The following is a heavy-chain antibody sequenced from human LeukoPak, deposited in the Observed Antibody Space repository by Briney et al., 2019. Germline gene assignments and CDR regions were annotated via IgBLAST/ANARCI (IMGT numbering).Heavy chain of an antibody. V-gene: IGHV3-7*03. CDR2: IKQDGSEK. CDR3: ARDIPQTGYSSSWYFDY. CDR1: GFAFSSYW. Sequence: GCALRLSWAASGFAFSSYWMSWVRQAPGKGLEWVANIKQDGSEKYYVDSVKGRFTISRDNAKNSLYLQMNSLRAEDTAVYYCARDIPQTGYSSSWYFDYWGQGTLVTVSS. D-gene: IGHD6-13*01. J-gene: IGHJ4*02.